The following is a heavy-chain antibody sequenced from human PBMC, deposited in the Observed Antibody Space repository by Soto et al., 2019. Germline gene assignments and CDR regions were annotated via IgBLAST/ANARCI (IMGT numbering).Heavy chain of an antibody. CDR2: IFYSGST. J-gene: IGHJ5*02. Sequence: QLQLLESGPGLVKASETLSLTCNVSGGSITTSRSCWAWIRQPPGKGLEWLANIFYSGSTYDNPSLASRVTVSVDTSKNEFSLKLRSVTAADTAVYYCARQPTTGDTDLWFDPWGQRTLVTVSS. D-gene: IGHD2-21*01. V-gene: IGHV4-39*01. CDR3: ARQPTTGDTDLWFDP. CDR1: GGSITTSRSC.